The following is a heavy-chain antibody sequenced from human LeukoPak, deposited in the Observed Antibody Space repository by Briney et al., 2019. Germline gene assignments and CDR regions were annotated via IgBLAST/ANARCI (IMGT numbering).Heavy chain of an antibody. CDR3: AQDPSTVSYYYYGMDV. CDR2: ITGTGGST. J-gene: IGHJ6*02. V-gene: IGHV3-23*01. Sequence: PGGSLRLSCAASGFTFISYAMSWVRQAPGKGLEWMSVITGTGGSTYYADSVKGRFTISRDNSKNTLYLQMNSLRAEDTAVYYCAQDPSTVSYYYYGMDVWGQGTTVTVSS. CDR1: GFTFISYA. D-gene: IGHD4-17*01.